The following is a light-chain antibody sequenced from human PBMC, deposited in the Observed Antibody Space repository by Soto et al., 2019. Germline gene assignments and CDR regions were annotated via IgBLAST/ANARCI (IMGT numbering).Light chain of an antibody. V-gene: IGKV1-33*01. CDR3: QQYDNVPIT. Sequence: DIQMTQSPSSLSASVGDRVTITCQASQDISNYLNWYQQKPGKAHKLLIYDASNLETGVPSRFSGSGSGTDFTFTISSLQSEDIATYYCQQYDNVPITFGQGTRLEIK. J-gene: IGKJ5*01. CDR2: DAS. CDR1: QDISNY.